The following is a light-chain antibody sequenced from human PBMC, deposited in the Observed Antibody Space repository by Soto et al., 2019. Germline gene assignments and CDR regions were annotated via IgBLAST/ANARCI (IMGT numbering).Light chain of an antibody. J-gene: IGKJ5*01. CDR1: QSVSGSD. CDR2: GVS. CDR3: QQYNNWPPIT. Sequence: EVVFTQSPGTLCLSPGERATLSCRASQSVSGSDLAWYQQKPSQAPSLLVSGVSNRAKGTPDSFSGSGSGTDLTLTISSLEPEDFAVYDCQQYNNWPPITFGQGTRLEIK. V-gene: IGKV3-20*01.